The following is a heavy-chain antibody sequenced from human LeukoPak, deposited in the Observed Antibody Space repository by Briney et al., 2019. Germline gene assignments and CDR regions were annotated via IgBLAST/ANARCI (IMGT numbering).Heavy chain of an antibody. CDR2: INHSGST. Sequence: SETLSLTCAVYGGSFSGYSWSWIRQPPGKGLEWIGEINHSGSTNYNPSLKSRVTISVDTSKNQFSLKLSSVTAADTAVYYCARITTQVGSSSDFDYWGQGTLVTVSS. V-gene: IGHV4-34*01. D-gene: IGHD6-6*01. CDR1: GGSFSGYS. CDR3: ARITTQVGSSSDFDY. J-gene: IGHJ4*02.